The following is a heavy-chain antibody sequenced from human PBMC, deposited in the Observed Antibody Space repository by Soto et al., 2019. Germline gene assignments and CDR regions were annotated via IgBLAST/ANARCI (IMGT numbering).Heavy chain of an antibody. J-gene: IGHJ6*02. CDR1: GFTFSDYY. Sequence: QVQLVESGGGLVKPGGSLRLSCAASGFTFSDYYMSWIRQAPGKGLEWVSYISSSGSTIYYADSVKGRFTISRDNAKNSLYRQMNSLRAEDAALYYCASLYGSRSYFCYYYDMDVWGQGTTVTVSS. D-gene: IGHD3-10*01. V-gene: IGHV3-11*01. CDR2: ISSSGSTI. CDR3: ASLYGSRSYFCYYYDMDV.